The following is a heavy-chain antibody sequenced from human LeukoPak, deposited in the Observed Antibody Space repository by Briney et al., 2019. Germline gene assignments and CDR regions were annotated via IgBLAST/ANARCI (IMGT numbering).Heavy chain of an antibody. CDR3: ARDSAWSYFDS. CDR2: IYDTGST. CDR1: GDSISRYQ. Sequence: SETLSLTCTVSGDSISRYQWTWIRQPPGKGLEWIGYIYDTGSTNHNPSLKSRVAISVDTSKNQFSLKLSSVTAADTAVYYCARDSAWSYFDSWGQGTLVTVSS. V-gene: IGHV4-59*01. D-gene: IGHD6-19*01. J-gene: IGHJ4*02.